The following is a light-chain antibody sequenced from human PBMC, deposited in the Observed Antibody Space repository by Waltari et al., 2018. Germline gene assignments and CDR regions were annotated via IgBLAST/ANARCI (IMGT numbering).Light chain of an antibody. CDR1: SSNFGPYY. CDR3: ATWDDSLTAWV. CDR2: RNN. V-gene: IGLV1-47*01. Sequence: QSVLTQPPSASGTPGQRVTISCSGSSSNFGPYYVYWYQQLPGTAPKLLIYRNNQWPSGVPDRFSGSKSGTSASLAISGLRSEDEADYYCATWDDSLTAWVFGGGTKLTVL. J-gene: IGLJ3*02.